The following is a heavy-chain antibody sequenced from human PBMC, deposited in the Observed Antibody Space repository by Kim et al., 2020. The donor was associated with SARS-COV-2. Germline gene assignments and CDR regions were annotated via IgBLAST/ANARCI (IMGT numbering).Heavy chain of an antibody. J-gene: IGHJ4*02. D-gene: IGHD6-19*01. V-gene: IGHV3-23*01. CDR1: GFTFSSYA. CDR2: ISGSGGST. Sequence: GGSLRLSCAASGFTFSSYAMSWVRQAPGKGLEWVSAISGSGGSTYYADSVKGRFTISRDNSKNTLYLQMNSLRAEDTAVYYCAKLLAAARIAVARGLWYFDYWGQGTLVTVSS. CDR3: AKLLAAARIAVARGLWYFDY.